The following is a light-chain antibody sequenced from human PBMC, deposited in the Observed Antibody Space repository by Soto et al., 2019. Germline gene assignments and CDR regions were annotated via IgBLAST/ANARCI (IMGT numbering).Light chain of an antibody. J-gene: IGKJ1*01. CDR1: QSINAH. Sequence: EVVMTQSPATLSVSPGERVTLSCRASQSINAHLAWYQQKPGQAPRLLIHGASTRATGIPARFSGSGFGTECIRTTGSLHDEEFAIYYCQHYNTWLCKFGQGNKVEIQ. CDR2: GAS. V-gene: IGKV3-15*01. CDR3: QHYNTWLCK.